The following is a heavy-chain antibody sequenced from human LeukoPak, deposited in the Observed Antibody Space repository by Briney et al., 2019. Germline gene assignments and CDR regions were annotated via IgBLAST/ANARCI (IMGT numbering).Heavy chain of an antibody. CDR1: GFTFSSYA. D-gene: IGHD3-22*01. Sequence: GGSLRLSCAASGFTFSSYAMSWVRQAPGKGLEWVSAISGSGGSTYYADSVKGRFTISRDNSKNTLYLQMNSLRAEDKAVYYCAKIDYYDSSGPFDYWGQGTLVTVSS. V-gene: IGHV3-23*01. CDR3: AKIDYYDSSGPFDY. CDR2: ISGSGGST. J-gene: IGHJ4*02.